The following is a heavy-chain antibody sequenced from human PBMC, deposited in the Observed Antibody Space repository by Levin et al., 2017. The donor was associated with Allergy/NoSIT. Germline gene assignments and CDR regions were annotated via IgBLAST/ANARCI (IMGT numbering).Heavy chain of an antibody. J-gene: IGHJ3*02. CDR2: ISGSGSST. Sequence: GGSLRLSCAASGFTFSNYTMNWVRQAPGKGLQWVSSISGSGSSTYVDSLRGRIIISRDNAKNSLYLQMNSLRAEDTAVYYCTRAPFDSSGYYYFSDGFDIWGQGTKVTVSS. V-gene: IGHV3-21*01. D-gene: IGHD3-22*01. CDR3: TRAPFDSSGYYYFSDGFDI. CDR1: GFTFSNYT.